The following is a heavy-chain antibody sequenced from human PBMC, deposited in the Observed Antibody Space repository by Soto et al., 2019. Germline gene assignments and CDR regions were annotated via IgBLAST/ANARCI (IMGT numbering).Heavy chain of an antibody. CDR2: ISVTGGST. D-gene: IGHD6-19*01. V-gene: IGHV3-23*01. CDR3: ANLRLDYDYNYGVDV. CDR1: GFSFNTHA. Sequence: EEQLLESGGGLVQPGGSLRLSCVASGFSFNTHAMSWVRRAPGKGLEWVSGISVTGGSTYYADSVRGRFTISRDNSKNTLYLHMNSLRADDTAVYYCANLRLDYDYNYGVDVWGQGTTVTVSS. J-gene: IGHJ6*02.